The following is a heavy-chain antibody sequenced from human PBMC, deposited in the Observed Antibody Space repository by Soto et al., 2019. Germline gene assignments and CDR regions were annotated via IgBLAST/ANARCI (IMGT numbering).Heavy chain of an antibody. Sequence: ASVKVSCKASGYTFTGYYMHWVRQAPGQGLEWMGWINPNSGGTNYAQKFQGWVTMTRDTSISTAYMELSRLRSDDTAVYYCARDLVEIFGVVTPNYYYGMDVWGQGTTVTAP. J-gene: IGHJ6*02. CDR2: INPNSGGT. CDR3: ARDLVEIFGVVTPNYYYGMDV. V-gene: IGHV1-2*04. D-gene: IGHD3-3*01. CDR1: GYTFTGYY.